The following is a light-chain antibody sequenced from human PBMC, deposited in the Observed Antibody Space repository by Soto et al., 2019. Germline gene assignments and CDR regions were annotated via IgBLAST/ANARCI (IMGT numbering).Light chain of an antibody. V-gene: IGLV2-8*01. Sequence: QSALTQPPSASGSPGQSLTISCTGSSGDIGDYNYVSWYHQHPGKVPKLIIYEVFKRPSGVPDRFSGSKSGTTASLTVSGLQAGDEGDYYCSSYADSNSVIFGGGTKLTVL. CDR2: EVF. J-gene: IGLJ2*01. CDR1: SGDIGDYNY. CDR3: SSYADSNSVI.